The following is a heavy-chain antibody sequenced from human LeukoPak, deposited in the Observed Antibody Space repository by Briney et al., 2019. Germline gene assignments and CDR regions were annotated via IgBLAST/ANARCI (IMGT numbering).Heavy chain of an antibody. D-gene: IGHD2-2*01. CDR3: ARGIGSSTWIFDH. J-gene: IGHJ4*02. V-gene: IGHV3-74*01. CDR1: GFTFSSYW. CDR2: IDFDGSTT. Sequence: GGSLRLSCAVSGFTFSSYWMHWVRQAPGKGLVWVSRIDFDGSTTTYADSVKGRFTISRDNAKSTLYLQMNSLRAEDTAVYYCARGIGSSTWIFDHWGQGTLVTVSS.